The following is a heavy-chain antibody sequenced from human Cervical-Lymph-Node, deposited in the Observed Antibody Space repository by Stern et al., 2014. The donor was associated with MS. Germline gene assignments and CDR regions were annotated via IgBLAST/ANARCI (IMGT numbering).Heavy chain of an antibody. J-gene: IGHJ4*02. CDR3: ARQAGYYDNSAYYNY. CDR2: LYVRGHT. Sequence: QVQLQESGPGLVKPSQTLSLTCTVSGVSITSSSFYWTWIRQPAGQGLEWSGRLYVRGHTVYNPSLKGRVTMSLDASKNQFSLELTSVTADDTAVYYCARQAGYYDNSAYYNYWGQGTLVTVSS. D-gene: IGHD3-22*01. V-gene: IGHV4-61*02. CDR1: GVSITSSSFY.